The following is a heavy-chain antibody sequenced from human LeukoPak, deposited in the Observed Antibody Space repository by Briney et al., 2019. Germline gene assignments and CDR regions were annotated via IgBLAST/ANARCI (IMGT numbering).Heavy chain of an antibody. J-gene: IGHJ6*02. CDR2: IYDSGST. D-gene: IGHD1-14*01. Sequence: PSETLSLTCTVSGGSISSGGYFWSWIRQHPGKGLEWIGYIYDSGSTYYNPSLKSRVTISVDTSKNQFSLKLTSVTAADTAVYYCASPNNDGMDVWGQGTTVTVSS. V-gene: IGHV4-31*03. CDR1: GGSISSGGYF. CDR3: ASPNNDGMDV.